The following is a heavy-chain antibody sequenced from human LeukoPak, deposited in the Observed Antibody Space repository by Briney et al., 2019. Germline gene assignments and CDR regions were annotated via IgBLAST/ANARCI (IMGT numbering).Heavy chain of an antibody. J-gene: IGHJ4*02. D-gene: IGHD5-18*01. CDR1: GFTFSSYS. V-gene: IGHV3-21*01. CDR3: VRDRGYSYEFDY. Sequence: RGSLRLSCAASGFTFSSYSMNWVRPAPRKGLEWVSSISSSSSYIYYADSVKGRFTISRDNAKNSLYLQMNSLRAEDTAVYYCVRDRGYSYEFDYWGQGTLVTVSS. CDR2: ISSSSSYI.